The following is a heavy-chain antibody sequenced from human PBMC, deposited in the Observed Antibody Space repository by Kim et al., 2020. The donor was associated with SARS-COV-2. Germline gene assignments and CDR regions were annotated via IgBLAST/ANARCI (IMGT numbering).Heavy chain of an antibody. V-gene: IGHV3-48*03. Sequence: GGSLRLSCAVSGLTSDGLTFSTFQMNWVRQAPGKGLEWLSYISGSGGTVYYVDSVKGRFTVSRDNAKNSLYLQLNNLRAADTAVYYCASGHYGPWGQGTLVTVSS. CDR3: ASGHYGP. D-gene: IGHD3-10*01. J-gene: IGHJ5*02. CDR1: GLTSDGLTFSTFQ. CDR2: ISGSGGTV.